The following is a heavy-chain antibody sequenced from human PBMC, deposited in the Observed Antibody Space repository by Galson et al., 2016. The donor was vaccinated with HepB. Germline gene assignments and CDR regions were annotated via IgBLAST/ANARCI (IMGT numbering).Heavy chain of an antibody. V-gene: IGHV1-18*01. Sequence: SVKVSCKASGYIFSTYGISWVRQAPGQGPEWMGWINTYTGRTEYAQNVQDRFTMTTDASTTTVYMELRSLTSDDTAVYYCARDVWAGDNCHHALACGGQGTLVTVSS. CDR2: INTYTGRT. J-gene: IGHJ4*02. CDR1: GYIFSTYG. CDR3: ARDVWAGDNCHHALAC. D-gene: IGHD3/OR15-3a*01.